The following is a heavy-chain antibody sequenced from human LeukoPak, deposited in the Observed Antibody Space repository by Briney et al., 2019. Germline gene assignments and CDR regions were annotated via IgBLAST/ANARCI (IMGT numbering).Heavy chain of an antibody. Sequence: ASVKVSCKASGYTFTSYGISWVRQAPGQGLEWMGWISAYNGNTNYAQKLQGRVTMTTDTSTSTAYMVLRSLRSDDTAVYYCARADYDILTGYYNYYYYGMDVWGQGTTVTVSS. CDR2: ISAYNGNT. J-gene: IGHJ6*02. V-gene: IGHV1-18*01. D-gene: IGHD3-9*01. CDR1: GYTFTSYG. CDR3: ARADYDILTGYYNYYYYGMDV.